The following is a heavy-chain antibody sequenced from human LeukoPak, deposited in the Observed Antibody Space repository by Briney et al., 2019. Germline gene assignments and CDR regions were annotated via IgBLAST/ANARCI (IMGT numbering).Heavy chain of an antibody. CDR1: GYTFTGYY. V-gene: IGHV1-2*02. Sequence: ASVKVSCKASGYTFTGYYMHWVRQAPGQGLEWMGWINPNSGGTNYAQKFQGRVTMTRDTSISTAYMELSRLRSDDTAVYYCARDSDLCSSTSCYTRWFEPWGQGTLVTVSS. CDR2: INPNSGGT. J-gene: IGHJ5*02. CDR3: ARDSDLCSSTSCYTRWFEP. D-gene: IGHD2-2*02.